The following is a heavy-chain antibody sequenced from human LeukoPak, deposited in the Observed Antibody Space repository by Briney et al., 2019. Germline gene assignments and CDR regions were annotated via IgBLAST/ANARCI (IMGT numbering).Heavy chain of an antibody. CDR2: INPNSGGT. J-gene: IGHJ6*03. Sequence: GASVKVSCKASGYTFGTHWMHWVRQAPGQGLEWMGWINPNSGGTNYAQKFQGRVTMTRDTSISTAYMELSRLRSDDTAVYYCARDRESEYYGSGSYYYYYYYMDVWGKGTTVIVSS. CDR1: GYTFGTHW. D-gene: IGHD3-10*01. CDR3: ARDRESEYYGSGSYYYYYYYMDV. V-gene: IGHV1-2*02.